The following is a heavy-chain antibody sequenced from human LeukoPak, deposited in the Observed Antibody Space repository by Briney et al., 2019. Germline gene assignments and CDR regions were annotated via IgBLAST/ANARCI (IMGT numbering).Heavy chain of an antibody. Sequence: GGSLRLSCAASGFAFSVYWMSWVRPAPGKGLVWVSRNTGDGRSTNYADSVKGRFTISRDNEKNTLYLHMNSLRAEDTAVYYCARDVRSERGYGSPYWGQGTLVTVSS. V-gene: IGHV3-74*01. CDR2: NTGDGRST. D-gene: IGHD5-12*01. J-gene: IGHJ4*02. CDR1: GFAFSVYW. CDR3: ARDVRSERGYGSPY.